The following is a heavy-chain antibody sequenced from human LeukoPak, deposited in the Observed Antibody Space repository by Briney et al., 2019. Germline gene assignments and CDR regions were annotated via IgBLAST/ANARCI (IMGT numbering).Heavy chain of an antibody. CDR3: ARGYHYGMDV. Sequence: GGSLRLSCAASEFTFSSYTMNWVRQAPGKGLEWVSYISSRSSSIYYAGSVKGRFTISRDNAKNSLYLQMNSLRDEDTAVYYCARGYHYGMDVWGQGTTVTVSS. V-gene: IGHV3-48*02. J-gene: IGHJ6*02. CDR2: ISSRSSSI. CDR1: EFTFSSYT.